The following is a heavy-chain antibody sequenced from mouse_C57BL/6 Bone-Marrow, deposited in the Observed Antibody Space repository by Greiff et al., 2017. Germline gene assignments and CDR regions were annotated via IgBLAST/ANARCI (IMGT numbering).Heavy chain of an antibody. J-gene: IGHJ2*01. CDR3: ARQRELGRGGFDD. Sequence: EVQGVESGGDLVKPGGSLKLSCAASGFTFSSYGMSWVRQTPDKRLEWVATISSGGSYTYYPDSVKGRFTISRDNAKNTLYLQMSSLKSEDTAMYYCARQRELGRGGFDDWGQGTTLTVSS. D-gene: IGHD4-1*01. V-gene: IGHV5-6*01. CDR1: GFTFSSYG. CDR2: ISSGGSYT.